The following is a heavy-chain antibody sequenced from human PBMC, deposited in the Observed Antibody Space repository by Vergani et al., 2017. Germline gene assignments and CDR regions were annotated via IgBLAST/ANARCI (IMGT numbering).Heavy chain of an antibody. CDR2: IDWDVDK. CDR3: ARAPGYSSGCDY. Sequence: QVTLRESGPALVKPTQTLTLTCTFSGFSLSTSGMCVSWIRQPPGKALEWLALIDWDVDKYYSTSLKTRRTISKDTSKNQVVLTMTNMDPVDTATYYCARAPGYSSGCDYWGQGTLVTVSS. CDR1: GFSLSTSGMC. V-gene: IGHV2-70*01. D-gene: IGHD6-19*01. J-gene: IGHJ4*02.